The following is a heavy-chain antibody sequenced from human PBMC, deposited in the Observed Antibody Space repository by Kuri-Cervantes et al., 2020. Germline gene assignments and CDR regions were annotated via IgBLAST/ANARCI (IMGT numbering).Heavy chain of an antibody. CDR1: GFAFSSYA. CDR2: ISYDGSNK. J-gene: IGHJ2*01. D-gene: IGHD2-15*01. CDR3: ARDHLSCSGGSCYSWNWYFDL. Sequence: GESLKISCAAPGFAFSSYAMHWVRQAPGKGLEWVAVISYDGSNKYYADSVKGRFTISRDNSKNTLYLQMNSLRAEDTAVYYCARDHLSCSGGSCYSWNWYFDLWGRGTLVTVSS. V-gene: IGHV3-30-3*01.